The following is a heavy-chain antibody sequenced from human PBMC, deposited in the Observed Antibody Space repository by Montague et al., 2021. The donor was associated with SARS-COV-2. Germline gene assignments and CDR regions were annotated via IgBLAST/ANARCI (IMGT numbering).Heavy chain of an antibody. V-gene: IGHV3-23*03. J-gene: IGHJ1*01. Sequence: SLRLSCAASGFTFSSYATNWVRQAPGEGLEWVSLIYNGGLDTFYADSVEGRFTISRDNSNNMLYLQMSSLRAEDTAVYYCAKGQMSVAENFQHWGQGTLVTVSS. CDR2: IYNGGLDT. CDR3: AKGQMSVAENFQH. CDR1: GFTFSSYA.